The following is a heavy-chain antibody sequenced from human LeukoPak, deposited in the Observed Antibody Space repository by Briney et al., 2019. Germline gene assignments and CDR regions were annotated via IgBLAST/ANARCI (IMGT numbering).Heavy chain of an antibody. CDR2: IYSGGST. J-gene: IGHJ4*02. V-gene: IGHV3-53*01. CDR3: AREVAARKIDY. CDR1: GFTVSSNY. D-gene: IGHD6-6*01. Sequence: GGSLRLSCAASGFTVSSNYMSWVRQAPGKGLEWVSVIYSGGSTYYADSVKGRFTISRDNSKNTLYLQMNSLRAEDTAVYYCAREVAARKIDYWGQGALVVVSS.